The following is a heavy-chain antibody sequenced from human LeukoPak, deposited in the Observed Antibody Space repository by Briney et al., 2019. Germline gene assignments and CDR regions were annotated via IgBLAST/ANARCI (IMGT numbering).Heavy chain of an antibody. CDR2: MHYSGST. CDR1: GDSISGFY. J-gene: IGHJ3*02. V-gene: IGHV4-59*08. Sequence: SETLSLTCTVSGDSISGFYWNWIRQSPGKGLEWIGYMHYSGSTNYNPSLKSRVSITVDTSKNEFSLKLSSVTAADTAVYYCARHQWVPAFDIWGHGTMVTVSA. D-gene: IGHD1-26*01. CDR3: ARHQWVPAFDI.